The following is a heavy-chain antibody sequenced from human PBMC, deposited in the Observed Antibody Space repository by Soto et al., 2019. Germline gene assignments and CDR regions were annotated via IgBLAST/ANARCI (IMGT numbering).Heavy chain of an antibody. D-gene: IGHD2-21*01. CDR2: IVPNIGTV. Sequence: ASVKVSCKASGGTLTNFINYPINWVRQAPGQGLEWTGGIVPNIGTVNYAQKFQGRVTITADESTSTAYMELSSLRSEDTAVYYCARYSSFSDYWGQGTLVTV. J-gene: IGHJ4*02. V-gene: IGHV1-69*13. CDR3: ARYSSFSDY. CDR1: GGTLTNFINYP.